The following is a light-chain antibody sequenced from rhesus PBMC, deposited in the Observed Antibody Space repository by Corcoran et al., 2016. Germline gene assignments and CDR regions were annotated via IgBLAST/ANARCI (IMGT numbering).Light chain of an antibody. CDR3: QHSYGPPLT. CDR2: KAS. J-gene: IGKJ4*01. V-gene: IGKV1-74*01. Sequence: DIQMTQSPSSLSASIGDRVTITCRTSDSVNNHLHWYQQKPGKAPKILIYKASTLQSGVTSRGSGSGSVTDFTLTLSSLQLDDFAIYYSQHSYGPPLTFGVGTKVELK. CDR1: DSVNNH.